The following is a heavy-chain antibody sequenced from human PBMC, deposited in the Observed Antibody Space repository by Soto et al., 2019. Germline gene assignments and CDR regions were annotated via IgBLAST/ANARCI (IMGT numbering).Heavy chain of an antibody. CDR1: GYTFTSYD. D-gene: IGHD6-19*01. Sequence: ASVKVSCKASGYTFTSYDINWVRQATGQGLEWMGWMNPNSGNTGYAQKFQGRVTMTRNTSISTAYMELCSLRSEDTAVYYCARSFSSSGWYDAFDIWGQGTMVTVSS. CDR3: ARSFSSSGWYDAFDI. CDR2: MNPNSGNT. V-gene: IGHV1-8*01. J-gene: IGHJ3*02.